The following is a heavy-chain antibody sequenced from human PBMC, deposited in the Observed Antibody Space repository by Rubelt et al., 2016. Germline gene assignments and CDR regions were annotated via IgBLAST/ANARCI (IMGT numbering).Heavy chain of an antibody. CDR2: INHSGST. V-gene: IGHV4-34*01. J-gene: IGHJ4*02. Sequence: QVQLQQWGAGLLKPSETLSLTCAVYGGSFSGYYWSWIRQPPGKGLEWIGEINHSGSTNYNPSLKSGVTVSVDTSKNQFARKLSSVTAADTAVYYCARAALGYYDSTGYEFDCWGQGTLVTVSS. D-gene: IGHD3-22*01. CDR1: GGSFSGYY. CDR3: ARAALGYYDSTGYEFDC.